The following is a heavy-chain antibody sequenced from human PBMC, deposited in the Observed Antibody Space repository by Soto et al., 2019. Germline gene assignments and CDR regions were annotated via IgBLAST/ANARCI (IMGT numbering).Heavy chain of an antibody. CDR1: GYTFTSYG. CDR3: ARDLYDSSGYYGAFDI. D-gene: IGHD3-22*01. Sequence: ASVKVSCKASGYTFTSYGISWVRQAPGQGLEWMGWISAYNGNTNYAQKLQGKVTMTTDTSTSTAYMELRILRFDDTAVYYCARDLYDSSGYYGAFDIWGQGTMVTVSS. V-gene: IGHV1-18*01. CDR2: ISAYNGNT. J-gene: IGHJ3*02.